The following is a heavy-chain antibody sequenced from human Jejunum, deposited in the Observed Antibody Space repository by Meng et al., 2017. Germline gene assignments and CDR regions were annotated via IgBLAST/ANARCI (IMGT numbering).Heavy chain of an antibody. J-gene: IGHJ4*02. CDR3: AKASASYYVDYLDH. CDR2: ISGSGLTT. CDR1: GFIVNNYD. D-gene: IGHD3-10*01. V-gene: IGHV3-23*01. Sequence: GESLKISCVASGFIVNNYDMSWVRQAPGKGLEWVSDISGSGLTTYYADSVKGRFTISRENSRDNSKNMLYLQMNSLRVEDTAVYYCAKASASYYVDYLDHWGQGVLVTVSS.